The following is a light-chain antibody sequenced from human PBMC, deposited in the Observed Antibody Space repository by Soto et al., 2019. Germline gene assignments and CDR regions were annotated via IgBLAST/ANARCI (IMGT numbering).Light chain of an antibody. CDR3: MQALQTPLT. CDR1: QSLLHSSGYNY. V-gene: IGKV2-28*01. CDR2: LVS. J-gene: IGKJ5*01. Sequence: EIVLTQSPLSLPVTPGEPASISCRSSQSLLHSSGYNYVDWYLQKPGQSLQLLIYLVSNRASGVPERFSGSGSGTDFTLKISRVEAEDVGHYYCMQALQTPLTFGQGTRLEI.